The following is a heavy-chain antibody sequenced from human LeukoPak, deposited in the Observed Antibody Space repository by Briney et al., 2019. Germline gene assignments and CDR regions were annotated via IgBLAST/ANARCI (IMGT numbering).Heavy chain of an antibody. J-gene: IGHJ4*02. CDR1: GLTFSRFA. D-gene: IGHD3-3*01. V-gene: IGHV3-23*01. CDR3: TNDFWSGKDY. Sequence: GGSLRLSCAASGLTFSRFAMSWARQAPGKGLEWVSGIDGSGGSSYYADSVNGRFTISRDNSKNTLYLQMNSLRAGDTPRHYCTNDFWSGKDYLGQGTLVSDSP. CDR2: IDGSGGSS.